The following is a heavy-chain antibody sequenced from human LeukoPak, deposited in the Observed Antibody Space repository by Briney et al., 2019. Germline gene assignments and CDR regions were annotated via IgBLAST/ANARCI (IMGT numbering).Heavy chain of an antibody. CDR3: ARGGALNYYYYYMDV. J-gene: IGHJ6*03. D-gene: IGHD2-15*01. Sequence: GGSLRLSCAASGFTFDDYGMSWVRQAPGKGLEWVSGINWNGGSTGYADSVKGRFTISRDNATNSLYLQMNSLRAEDTALYYCARGGALNYYYYYMDVWGKGTTVTVSS. V-gene: IGHV3-20*04. CDR1: GFTFDDYG. CDR2: INWNGGST.